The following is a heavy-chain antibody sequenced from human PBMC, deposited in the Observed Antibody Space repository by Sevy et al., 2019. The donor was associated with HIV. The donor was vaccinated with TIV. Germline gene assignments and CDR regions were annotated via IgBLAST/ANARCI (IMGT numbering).Heavy chain of an antibody. CDR1: GFSFRRFG. V-gene: IGHV3-30*03. Sequence: GGSLRLSCAASGFSFRRFGMHWVRQAPGKGLEWVALISDDGSDKNYGDSMKGRFNISRDKSRDTVDLQMNSLRPEDTGVYCWATSWRTFAGSSWVYYYYGMDVWGQGTMVTVSS. CDR2: ISDDGSDK. D-gene: IGHD6-13*01. CDR3: ATSWRTFAGSSWVYYYYGMDV. J-gene: IGHJ6*02.